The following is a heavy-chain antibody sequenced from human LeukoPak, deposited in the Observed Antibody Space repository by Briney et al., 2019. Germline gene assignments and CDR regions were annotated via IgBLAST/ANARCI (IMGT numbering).Heavy chain of an antibody. CDR1: GASISSYF. V-gene: IGHV4-59*01. J-gene: IGHJ6*03. CDR2: IYYSGTT. Sequence: PSETLSLTCTVSGASISSYFWSWIRQPPGKGLDWIGYIYYSGTTNYNPSLKSRIAISLDTSKKQFSLRMRSVTAADTAVYYCARSTSGYYSKHYYFYMDVWGKGTTVTVSS. D-gene: IGHD3-22*01. CDR3: ARSTSGYYSKHYYFYMDV.